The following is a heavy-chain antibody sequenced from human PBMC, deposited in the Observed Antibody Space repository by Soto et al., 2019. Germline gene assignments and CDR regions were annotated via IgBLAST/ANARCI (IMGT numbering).Heavy chain of an antibody. CDR2: MSYDGNNQ. V-gene: IGHV3-30*18. J-gene: IGHJ4*02. Sequence: QVQLVESGGGVVQPGTSLRLSCAASGFTFSSYAMHWVRQAPGKGLEWVAIMSYDGNNQDSADSVKGRFTISRDNLKNTVHLQMKSLRVEDTAVYYCVKALGELSPESFDYWGQGVLVSVSS. CDR3: VKALGELSPESFDY. CDR1: GFTFSSYA. D-gene: IGHD3-16*02.